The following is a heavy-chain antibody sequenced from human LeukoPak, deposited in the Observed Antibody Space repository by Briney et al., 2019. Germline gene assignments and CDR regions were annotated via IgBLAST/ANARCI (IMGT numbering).Heavy chain of an antibody. V-gene: IGHV1-2*02. Sequence: GASVKVSCKAPGYTFTGYYMHWVRQAPGQGLEWMGWINPNSGGTNYAQKFQGRVTMTRDTSISTAYMELSRLRSDDTAVYYCAREKRVAGSRGGFDPWGQGTLVTVSS. CDR3: AREKRVAGSRGGFDP. D-gene: IGHD6-19*01. J-gene: IGHJ5*02. CDR2: INPNSGGT. CDR1: GYTFTGYY.